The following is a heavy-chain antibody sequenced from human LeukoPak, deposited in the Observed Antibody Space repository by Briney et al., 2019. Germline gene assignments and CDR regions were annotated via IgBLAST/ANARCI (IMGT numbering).Heavy chain of an antibody. CDR1: GFMFSSNW. J-gene: IGHJ4*02. D-gene: IGHD5-24*01. CDR3: AKEGRSLQTY. CDR2: IKEDGTEA. V-gene: IGHV3-7*03. Sequence: GGSLRLSCAASGFMFSSNWMSWVRLAPGKGLEWVANIKEDGTEAYYVDSVKGRFTIPRDNAKNSLYLQMSSLRVEDTAVYYCAKEGRSLQTYWGQGTLVTVSS.